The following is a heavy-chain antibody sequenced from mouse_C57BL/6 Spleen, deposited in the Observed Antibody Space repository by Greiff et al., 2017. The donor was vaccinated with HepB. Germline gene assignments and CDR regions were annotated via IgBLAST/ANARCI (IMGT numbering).Heavy chain of an antibody. J-gene: IGHJ2*01. CDR3: ARSVTTVVDYFDY. D-gene: IGHD1-1*01. Sequence: EVQVVESGGGLVKPGGSLKLSCAASGFTFSDYGMHWVRQAPEKGLEWVAYISSGSSTIYYADTVKGRFTISRDNAKNTLFLQMTSLRSEDTAMYYCARSVTTVVDYFDYWGQGTTLTVSS. V-gene: IGHV5-17*01. CDR2: ISSGSSTI. CDR1: GFTFSDYG.